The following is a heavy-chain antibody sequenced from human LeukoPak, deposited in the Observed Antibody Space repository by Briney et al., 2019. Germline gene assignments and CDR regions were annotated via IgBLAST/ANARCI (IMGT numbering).Heavy chain of an antibody. J-gene: IGHJ4*02. CDR3: AREFTYYDSSGYPYFDY. CDR1: GGTFSSYA. D-gene: IGHD3-22*01. CDR2: ISAYNGNT. Sequence: ASVKVSCKASGGTFSSYAISWVRQAPGQGLEWMGWISAYNGNTNYAQKLQGRVTMTTDTSTSTAYMELRSLRSDDTAVYYCAREFTYYDSSGYPYFDYWGQGTLVTVSS. V-gene: IGHV1-18*01.